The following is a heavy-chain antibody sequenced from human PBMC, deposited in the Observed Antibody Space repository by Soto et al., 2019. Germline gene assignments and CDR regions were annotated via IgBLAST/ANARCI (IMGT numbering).Heavy chain of an antibody. CDR1: GDTFSSYA. CDR2: IIPIFGTA. V-gene: IGHV1-69*01. D-gene: IGHD3-22*01. J-gene: IGHJ6*02. CDR3: ARDGSGYRSRASPMDV. Sequence: QVQLVQSGAEVKKPGSSVKVSCKASGDTFSSYAISWVRQAPEQGLEWMGGIIPIFGTANYAQKFQGRVTITADESTSTAYMELSSLRSEDTAVYYCARDGSGYRSRASPMDVWGQGTTVTASS.